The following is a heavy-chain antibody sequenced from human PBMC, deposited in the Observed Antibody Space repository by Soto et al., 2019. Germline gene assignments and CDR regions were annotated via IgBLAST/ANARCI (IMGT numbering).Heavy chain of an antibody. D-gene: IGHD2-21*02. CDR3: ARDKGAYCGGDCYSTWFDP. CDR2: SSGYNGNT. CDR1: GYTFTSYG. V-gene: IGHV1-18*01. Sequence: QVQLVQSGAEVKKPGASVKVSCKASGYTFTSYGISWVRQAPGQGLEWMGWSSGYNGNTNYAQKLQGRVTMTTDTATSTAYMELRSLRSDDTAVYYWARDKGAYCGGDCYSTWFDPWGQGTLVTVS. J-gene: IGHJ5*02.